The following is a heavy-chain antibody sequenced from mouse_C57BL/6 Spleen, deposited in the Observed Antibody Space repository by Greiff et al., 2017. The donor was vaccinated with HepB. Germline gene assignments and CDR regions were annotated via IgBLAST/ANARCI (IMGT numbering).Heavy chain of an antibody. J-gene: IGHJ4*01. D-gene: IGHD2-1*01. CDR3: ARKGYGNYYGDYAMDY. Sequence: EVQLQQSGPELVKPGASVKISCKASGYTFTDYYMNWVKQSHGKSLEWIGDINPNNGGTSYNQKFKGKATLTVDKSSSTAYMELRSLTSEDSAVYYCARKGYGNYYGDYAMDYWGQGTSVTVSS. CDR2: INPNNGGT. CDR1: GYTFTDYY. V-gene: IGHV1-26*01.